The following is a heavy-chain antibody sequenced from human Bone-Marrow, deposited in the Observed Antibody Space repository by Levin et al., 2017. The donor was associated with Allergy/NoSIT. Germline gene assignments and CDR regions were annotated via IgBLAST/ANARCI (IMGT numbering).Heavy chain of an antibody. CDR2: INPNSGGT. D-gene: IGHD2-2*01. V-gene: IGHV1-2*06. J-gene: IGHJ4*02. CDR1: GYTFTGYY. Sequence: ASVKVSCKASGYTFTGYYMNWVRQAPGQGLEWMGRINPNSGGTNYAQKFQGRVTMTRDTSISTAYMELSRLRSDDTAVYYCARGYCSSTSCFDYWGQGTLVTVSS. CDR3: ARGYCSSTSCFDY.